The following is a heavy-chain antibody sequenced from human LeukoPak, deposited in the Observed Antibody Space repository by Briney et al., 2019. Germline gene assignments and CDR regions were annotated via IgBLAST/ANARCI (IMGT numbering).Heavy chain of an antibody. Sequence: SETLSLTCTVSGGSISSYYWSWIRQPAGQGLEWIGRIYTNGDTNYKPSLKSRVTMSVDTSKNQLSLKLRPVTAADTAMYYCARAAGAAGGQYFDYWGQGALVTVSS. CDR3: ARAAGAAGGQYFDY. CDR1: GGSISSYY. CDR2: IYTNGDT. J-gene: IGHJ4*02. D-gene: IGHD6-13*01. V-gene: IGHV4-4*07.